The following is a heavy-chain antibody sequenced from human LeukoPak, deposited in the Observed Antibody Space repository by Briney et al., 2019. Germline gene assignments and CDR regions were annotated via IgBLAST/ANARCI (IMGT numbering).Heavy chain of an antibody. CDR1: GFTFDDYA. CDR3: AKAPSYGDKYYYYGMDV. J-gene: IGHJ6*02. V-gene: IGHV3-9*01. Sequence: GGSLRLSCAASGFTFDDYAMHWVRQAPGKGLEWVSGISWNSGSIGYADSVKGRFTISRDNAKNSLYLQMNSLRAEDTASYYCAKAPSYGDKYYYYGMDVWGQGTTVTVSS. CDR2: ISWNSGSI. D-gene: IGHD4-17*01.